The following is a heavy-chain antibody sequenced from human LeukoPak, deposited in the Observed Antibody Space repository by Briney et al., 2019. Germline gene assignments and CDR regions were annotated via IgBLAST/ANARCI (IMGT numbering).Heavy chain of an antibody. D-gene: IGHD2-15*01. CDR1: GGSVSSGSYY. CDR2: IYYSGST. Sequence: SETLSLTCTVSGGSVSSGSYYWSWIRQPPGKGLEWIGYIYYSGSTNYNPSLKSRATISVDTSKNQFSLKLSSVTAADTAVYYCARDDGYCSGGSCKPHAFDIWGQGTMVTVSS. CDR3: ARDDGYCSGGSCKPHAFDI. V-gene: IGHV4-61*01. J-gene: IGHJ3*02.